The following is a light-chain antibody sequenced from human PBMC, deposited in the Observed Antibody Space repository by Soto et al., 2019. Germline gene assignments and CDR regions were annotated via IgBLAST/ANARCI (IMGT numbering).Light chain of an antibody. CDR3: QQYGSLALYT. CDR1: QSVSSSY. V-gene: IGKV3-20*01. Sequence: EIVLTQSPGTLSLSPGERATLSCRASQSVSSSYLAWYQQKPGQAPRLLIYGASGRATGIPDRFSGSGSGTDFTLTISRLEPEDFAVYYCQQYGSLALYTFGQGTKLEIK. J-gene: IGKJ2*01. CDR2: GAS.